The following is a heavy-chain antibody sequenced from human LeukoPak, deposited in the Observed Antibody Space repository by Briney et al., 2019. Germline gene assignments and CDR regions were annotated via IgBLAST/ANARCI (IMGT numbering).Heavy chain of an antibody. Sequence: GGSLRLSYAASGFTVSSNYMSWVRQAPGKGLEWVSVIYSGGSTYYADSVKGRFTISRDNSKNTLYLQMNSLRAEDTAVYYCARERPYNWFDPWGQGTLVTVSS. CDR3: ARERPYNWFDP. J-gene: IGHJ5*02. D-gene: IGHD6-6*01. CDR2: IYSGGST. V-gene: IGHV3-66*01. CDR1: GFTVSSNY.